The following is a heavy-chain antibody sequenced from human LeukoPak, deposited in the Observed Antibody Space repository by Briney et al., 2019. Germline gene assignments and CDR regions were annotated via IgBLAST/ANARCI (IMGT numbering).Heavy chain of an antibody. J-gene: IGHJ4*02. V-gene: IGHV3-21*01. CDR3: ARVDKGWLPTDC. D-gene: IGHD3-22*01. Sequence: PGGSLRLSCAASGFTLSSYSMNWVRQAPGKGLEWVSSISSSSSYIYYADSVKGRFTISRDNAKNSLYLQMNSLRAEDTAVYYCARVDKGWLPTDCWGQGTLVTVSS. CDR1: GFTLSSYS. CDR2: ISSSSSYI.